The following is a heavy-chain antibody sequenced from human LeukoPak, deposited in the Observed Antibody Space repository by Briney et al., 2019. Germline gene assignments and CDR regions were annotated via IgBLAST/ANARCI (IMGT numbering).Heavy chain of an antibody. CDR3: AKDTRGYSYGFLDY. J-gene: IGHJ4*02. D-gene: IGHD5-18*01. V-gene: IGHV3-30*02. CDR1: GFTFSSYG. CDR2: IRYDGSNK. Sequence: GGSLRLSCAASGFTFSSYGMHWVRQAPGKGLEWVAFIRYDGSNKYYADPVKGRFTISRDNSKNTLYLQMNSLRAEDTAVYYCAKDTRGYSYGFLDYWGQGTLVTVSS.